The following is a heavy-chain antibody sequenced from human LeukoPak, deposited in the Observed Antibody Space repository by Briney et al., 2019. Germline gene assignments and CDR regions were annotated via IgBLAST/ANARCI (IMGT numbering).Heavy chain of an antibody. CDR1: GGSIRSIDSY. D-gene: IGHD4-23*01. Sequence: SETLSLTCTVSGGSIRSIDSYWGWIRQPPGKGLEWIGSGFYSGSTYYNPSLKSRVTISVDTPKNHFSLKLSSVTAADTAVYYCARGGDYGGNDYWGQGTLVTVSS. CDR3: ARGGDYGGNDY. CDR2: GFYSGST. V-gene: IGHV4-39*07. J-gene: IGHJ4*02.